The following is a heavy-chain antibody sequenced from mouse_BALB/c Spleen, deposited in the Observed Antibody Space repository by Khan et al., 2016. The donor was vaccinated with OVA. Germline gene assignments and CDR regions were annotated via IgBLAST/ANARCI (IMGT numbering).Heavy chain of an antibody. CDR1: GYSITSDYV. Sequence: EVQLVESGPGLVKPSQSLSLSCTVTGYSITSDYVWYLIRQFPENKLEWMGIISYSGSTSYTPSLKSRISITRDTSKNQFFLQLNSVTTEDTATYYCTRGRAYWGQGTLVTVSA. CDR3: TRGRAY. CDR2: ISYSGST. J-gene: IGHJ3*01. V-gene: IGHV3-2*02.